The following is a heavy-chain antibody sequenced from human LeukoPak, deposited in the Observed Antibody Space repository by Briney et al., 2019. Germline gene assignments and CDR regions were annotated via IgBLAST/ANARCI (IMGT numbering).Heavy chain of an antibody. CDR1: GYTFTSYG. CDR3: ARDGRCSGGSCYSEAFDI. J-gene: IGHJ3*02. V-gene: IGHV1-18*01. D-gene: IGHD2-15*01. Sequence: ASVKVSCKASGYTFTSYGISWVRQATGQGLEWMGWIITYNGNTNYAQKLQGRVTMTTHTSTTTAYMELRSLRSDDTAVYYCARDGRCSGGSCYSEAFDIWGQGTMVTVSS. CDR2: IITYNGNT.